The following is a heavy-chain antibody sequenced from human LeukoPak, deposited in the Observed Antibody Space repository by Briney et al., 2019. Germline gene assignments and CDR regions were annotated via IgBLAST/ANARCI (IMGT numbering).Heavy chain of an antibody. D-gene: IGHD5-24*01. J-gene: IGHJ4*02. Sequence: AGGSLRLSCAASGFTFSTYAVSWVRQAPGKGLEWVSGISGGGTGTDYGDSVKGRFTISRDNSKNTLYLQMNSLRAEDTAVYYCASPARDVWTAPFDYWGQGTLVTVSS. CDR1: GFTFSTYA. V-gene: IGHV3-23*01. CDR2: ISGGGTGT. CDR3: ASPARDVWTAPFDY.